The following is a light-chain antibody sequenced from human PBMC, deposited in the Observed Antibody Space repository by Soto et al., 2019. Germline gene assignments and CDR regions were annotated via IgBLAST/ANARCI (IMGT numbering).Light chain of an antibody. V-gene: IGKV1-5*01. CDR3: QQYNGY. Sequence: DIQMTQSPSTLSASVGDRVTITCRASQSISSWLAWYQQKPGKAPKVLIYDASSLESGVPSRFSGSGSGTEFTLTISTLQPDDFATYYCQQYNGYFGPGTKVDIK. J-gene: IGKJ3*01. CDR1: QSISSW. CDR2: DAS.